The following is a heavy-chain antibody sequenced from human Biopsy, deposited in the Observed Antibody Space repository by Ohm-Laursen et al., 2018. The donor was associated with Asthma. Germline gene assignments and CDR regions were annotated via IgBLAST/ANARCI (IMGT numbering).Heavy chain of an antibody. Sequence: SSVKVSCKASGFSFDNYFMHWVRQAPGQGLEWMGIINPSGAGTRYAEKFRSRLIVTRDASTRTAFMDLRSLRSDDTAIYFCARARETTNYGDSDFDFWGQGTLVTVSS. CDR3: ARARETTNYGDSDFDF. CDR1: GFSFDNYF. V-gene: IGHV1-46*02. CDR2: INPSGAGT. J-gene: IGHJ4*02. D-gene: IGHD2-8*01.